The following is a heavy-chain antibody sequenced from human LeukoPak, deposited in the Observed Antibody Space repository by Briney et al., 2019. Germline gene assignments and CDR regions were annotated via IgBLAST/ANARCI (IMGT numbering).Heavy chain of an antibody. CDR1: GYSFTTYW. CDR3: ARRGSPKAEIGDAFDI. J-gene: IGHJ3*02. Sequence: HGESLKISCKGSGYSFTTYWIGWVRQMPGKGLEWMGIIYPGDSDTRYSPSFQGQVTISADKSISTAYLQWSSLKASDTAMYYCARRGSPKAEIGDAFDIWGQGTMVTVSS. V-gene: IGHV5-51*01. CDR2: IYPGDSDT. D-gene: IGHD2-21*01.